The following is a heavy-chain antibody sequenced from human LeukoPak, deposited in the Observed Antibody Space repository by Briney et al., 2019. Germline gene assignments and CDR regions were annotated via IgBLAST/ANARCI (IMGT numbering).Heavy chain of an antibody. V-gene: IGHV3-7*01. J-gene: IGHJ4*02. CDR2: IKGDGSET. Sequence: PGGSLRLSCAGSGFTFGTSWMDWVRQAPGKGLEWVANIKGDGSETNYGDSAKGRFTISRDNPKNSLYLQMDSLRVEDTAIYYCAKSLDYWGQGTLVTVSS. CDR1: GFTFGTSW. CDR3: AKSLDY.